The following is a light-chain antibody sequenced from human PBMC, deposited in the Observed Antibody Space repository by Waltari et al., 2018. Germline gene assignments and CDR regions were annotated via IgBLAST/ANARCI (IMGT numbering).Light chain of an antibody. V-gene: IGLV2-23*01. CDR2: EDR. Sequence: QSALTQPASVSGSPGQSITISCTGTSSDVGSFNLVSWYQHHPGKAPKLMIYEDRKRPSGVSNRFSGSKSDNPASLTSSGLQAEDEAEYYCCSYAGRSTAVFGGGTKLTVL. J-gene: IGLJ2*01. CDR1: SSDVGSFNL. CDR3: CSYAGRSTAV.